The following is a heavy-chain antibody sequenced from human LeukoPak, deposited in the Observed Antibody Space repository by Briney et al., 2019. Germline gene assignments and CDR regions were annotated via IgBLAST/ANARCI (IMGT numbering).Heavy chain of an antibody. J-gene: IGHJ4*02. CDR1: GYSFTNYW. CDR3: ARFSSSGANDY. V-gene: IGHV5-51*01. Sequence: LGESLKIPCKGSGYSFTNYWIGWVRQMPGKGLEWMGIIYPGDSDTRYSPSFQGQVTISAAKSISTAYLQWSSLKASDTATYYCARFSSSGANDYWGQGTLVTVSS. D-gene: IGHD1-26*01. CDR2: IYPGDSDT.